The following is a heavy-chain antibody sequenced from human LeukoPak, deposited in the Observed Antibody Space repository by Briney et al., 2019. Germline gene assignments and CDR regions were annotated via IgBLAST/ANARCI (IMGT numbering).Heavy chain of an antibody. CDR3: VKWTNYYFAL. CDR1: GFSLGSHG. CDR2: ISSNGIST. Sequence: GGSLRLSCVVPGFSLGSHGMHWVRQAPGKGLEDVSAISSNGISTFYANSVKGRFTVSRDDSKNTVYLQRGSLRAEDMAVYYCVKWTNYYFALWGRGTLVTVSS. D-gene: IGHD2-8*01. J-gene: IGHJ2*01. V-gene: IGHV3-64*01.